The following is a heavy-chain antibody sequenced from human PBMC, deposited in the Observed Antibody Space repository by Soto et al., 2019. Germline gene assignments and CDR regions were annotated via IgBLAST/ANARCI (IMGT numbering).Heavy chain of an antibody. J-gene: IGHJ5*01. CDR2: ISGGGGNT. CDR3: AKDRDPDGIWTFDS. V-gene: IGHV3-23*01. Sequence: GGSLRLSCSASGFTFSSYAMHWVRQAPGKGLECVSGISGGGGNTFYSDSVKGRFTISRDNSKDMLFLQMSSLRADDTAVYYCAKDRDPDGIWTFDSWGQGTLVTVSS. D-gene: IGHD3-9*01. CDR1: GFTFSSYA.